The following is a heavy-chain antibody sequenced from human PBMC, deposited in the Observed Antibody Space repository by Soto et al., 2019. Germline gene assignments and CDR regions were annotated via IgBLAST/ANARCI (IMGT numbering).Heavy chain of an antibody. CDR1: GFTFGSYW. J-gene: IGHJ6*02. V-gene: IGHV3-74*01. D-gene: IGHD6-13*01. Sequence: GGSLRLSCAASGFTFGSYWMHWVRQAPGKGLVWVSRINSDGSSTSYADSVKGRFTISRDNAKNTLYPQMNSLRAEDTALYYCARVVAAASYYYYGMDVWGQGTTVTVSS. CDR2: INSDGSST. CDR3: ARVVAAASYYYYGMDV.